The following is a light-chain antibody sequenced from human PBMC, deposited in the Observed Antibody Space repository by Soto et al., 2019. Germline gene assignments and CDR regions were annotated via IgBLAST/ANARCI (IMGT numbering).Light chain of an antibody. Sequence: QSALTQPASVSGSPGQSITISCTGTSGDVGGYNYVSWYQHHPGKAPKLMIYEVSNRPSGVSNRFSGSKSGNTASLTISGLQAEDEADYYCSSYTSSSPLVFGTGTKVTVL. CDR2: EVS. V-gene: IGLV2-14*01. CDR1: SGDVGGYNY. CDR3: SSYTSSSPLV. J-gene: IGLJ1*01.